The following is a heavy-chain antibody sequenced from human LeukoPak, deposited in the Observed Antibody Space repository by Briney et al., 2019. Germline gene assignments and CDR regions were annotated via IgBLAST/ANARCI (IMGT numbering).Heavy chain of an antibody. CDR3: AKDLMAVASFVLDYYNGMEV. CDR1: GFTFSSYG. V-gene: IGHV3-30*18. Sequence: PGRSLRLSCAASGFTFSSYGMHWVRQAPGKGLEWVAVISYDGSNKYYADSVKGRFTISRDNSKNTLYLQMNSLRAEDTAVYYCAKDLMAVASFVLDYYNGMEVWGKGTTVTVSS. CDR2: ISYDGSNK. D-gene: IGHD6-19*01. J-gene: IGHJ6*04.